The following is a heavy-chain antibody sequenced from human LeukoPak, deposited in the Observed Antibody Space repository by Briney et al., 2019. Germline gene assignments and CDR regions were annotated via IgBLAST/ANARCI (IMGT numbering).Heavy chain of an antibody. Sequence: PSETLSLTCAVSGYSISRGYYWGWIRQAPGKGLEWIGSIYHSGSTQYNPSLKSRLIISVDTSKNQFSLKLSSVTAADTAVYFCARLPFDRVFFDYWGQGTLVTVSS. CDR2: IYHSGST. CDR1: GYSISRGYY. CDR3: ARLPFDRVFFDY. V-gene: IGHV4-38-2*01. J-gene: IGHJ4*02. D-gene: IGHD3-10*01.